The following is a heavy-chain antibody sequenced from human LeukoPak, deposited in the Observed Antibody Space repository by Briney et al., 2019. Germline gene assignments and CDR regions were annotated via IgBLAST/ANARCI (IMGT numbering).Heavy chain of an antibody. CDR1: GFTFSSYA. D-gene: IGHD3-3*01. CDR3: ANLYDFWSGLDY. CDR2: ISGSGSST. J-gene: IGHJ4*02. V-gene: IGHV3-23*01. Sequence: GGSLRLSCAASGFTFSSYAMSWVRQAPGKGLEWVSGISGSGSSTYYADSVKGRFTISRDNSNNTLYLQMSSLRAEDTAVYYCANLYDFWSGLDYWGQGTPVTVSS.